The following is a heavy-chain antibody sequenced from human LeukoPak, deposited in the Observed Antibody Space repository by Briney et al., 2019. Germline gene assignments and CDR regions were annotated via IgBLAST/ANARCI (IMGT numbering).Heavy chain of an antibody. D-gene: IGHD6-19*01. CDR3: ARAAVAGTIDY. CDR2: IIPILGIA. CDR1: GYTLTELS. J-gene: IGHJ4*02. Sequence: GASVKVSCKVSGYTLTELSMHWVRQAPGKGLEWMGRIIPILGIANYAQKFQGRVTITADKSTSTAYMELSSLRSEDTAVYYCARAAVAGTIDYWGQGTLVTVSS. V-gene: IGHV1-69*04.